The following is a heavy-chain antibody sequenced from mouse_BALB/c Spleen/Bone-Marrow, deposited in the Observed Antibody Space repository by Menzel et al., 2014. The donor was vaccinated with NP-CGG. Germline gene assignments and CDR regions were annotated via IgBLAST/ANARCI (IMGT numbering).Heavy chain of an antibody. CDR3: VRRESDNYGGFAS. D-gene: IGHD1-1*01. J-gene: IGHJ3*01. Sequence: EVQLVESGGGLVQPKGSLKLSCAASGFTFKTYAMNWVRQAPGKGLEWVARIRSKSNNYATYYVDSVKNRFTISGDDSQNMLYLQMNNLKTEDTAMYYCVRRESDNYGGFASWGQGTLVTVSA. CDR1: GFTFKTYA. CDR2: IRSKSNNYAT. V-gene: IGHV10-1*02.